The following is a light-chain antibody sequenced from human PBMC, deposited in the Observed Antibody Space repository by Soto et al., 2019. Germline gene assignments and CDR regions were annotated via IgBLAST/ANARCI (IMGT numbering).Light chain of an antibody. Sequence: QSALTQPASVSGSPGQSIAISCTGSSSDVGIYNYVSWYQQHPGKVPKLIIYEVTNRPTGVSNRFSGFKSGNTASLTISGLQAEDEADYYCSSYTTSSTRVFGTGTKVTVL. V-gene: IGLV2-14*01. CDR2: EVT. CDR3: SSYTTSSTRV. J-gene: IGLJ1*01. CDR1: SSDVGIYNY.